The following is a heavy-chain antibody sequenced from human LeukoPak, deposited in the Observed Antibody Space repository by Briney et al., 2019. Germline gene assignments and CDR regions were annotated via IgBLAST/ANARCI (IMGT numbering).Heavy chain of an antibody. Sequence: SETPSLTCTLSGGSISSSSYYSGCIRQPPGKGLECIGSIYYTGSTYYNPPLKSRVTISVDTSKNQFSLKLSSVTAADTAVYYCARHEDYRPFDYWGQGTLVTVSS. J-gene: IGHJ4*02. D-gene: IGHD3-16*01. V-gene: IGHV4-39*01. CDR2: IYYTGST. CDR3: ARHEDYRPFDY. CDR1: GGSISSSSYY.